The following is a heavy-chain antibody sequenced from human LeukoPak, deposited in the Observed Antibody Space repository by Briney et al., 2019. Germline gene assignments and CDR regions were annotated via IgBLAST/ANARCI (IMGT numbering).Heavy chain of an antibody. CDR3: ARGRDGYNFIDY. D-gene: IGHD5-24*01. CDR2: INPNSGGT. Sequence: ASVKVSCKASGYTFTSYGISWVRQAPGQGLEWMGWINPNSGGTNYAQKFQGRVTMTRDTSISTAYMELSRLRSDDTAVYYCARGRDGYNFIDYWGQGTLVTVSS. V-gene: IGHV1-2*02. CDR1: GYTFTSYG. J-gene: IGHJ4*02.